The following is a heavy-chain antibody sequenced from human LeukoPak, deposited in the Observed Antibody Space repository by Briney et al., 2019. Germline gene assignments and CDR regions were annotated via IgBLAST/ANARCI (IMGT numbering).Heavy chain of an antibody. J-gene: IGHJ4*02. V-gene: IGHV3-20*04. CDR1: GFTFSSHG. Sequence: GGSLRLSCAASGFTFSSHGMSWVRQAPGKGLEWVSSINWNGDDTSYAVSVKGRFTISRDNAQKSLYLQMDSLRAEDTAFYFCARDGEIVGARFDYWGQGTLVTVSS. CDR3: ARDGEIVGARFDY. CDR2: INWNGDDT. D-gene: IGHD1-26*01.